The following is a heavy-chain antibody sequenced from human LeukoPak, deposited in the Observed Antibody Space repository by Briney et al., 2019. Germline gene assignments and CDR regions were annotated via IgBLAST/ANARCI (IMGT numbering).Heavy chain of an antibody. CDR1: GGSISSSNW. V-gene: IGHV4-4*02. D-gene: IGHD3-3*01. CDR3: ARAESHTIFGVVIHSGSVDY. J-gene: IGHJ4*02. CDR2: IYHSGST. Sequence: SETLSLTCAVSGGSISSSNWWSWVRQPPGKGLEWIGEIYHSGSTNYNPSLKSRVTISVDKSKNQFSLKLSSVTAADTAVYYCARAESHTIFGVVIHSGSVDYWGQGTLVTVSS.